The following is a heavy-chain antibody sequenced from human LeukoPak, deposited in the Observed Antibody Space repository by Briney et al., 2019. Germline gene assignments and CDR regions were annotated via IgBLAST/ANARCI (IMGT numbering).Heavy chain of an antibody. Sequence: ASVKVSCKASGYTFTSYGISWVRQAPGQGLEWMGWISAYNGNTNYAQKLQGRVTMTTGTSTSTAYMELRSLRSDDTAVYYCASTPGYCSSTSCYLRGYMDYWGQGTLVTVSS. V-gene: IGHV1-18*01. D-gene: IGHD2-2*01. CDR2: ISAYNGNT. CDR3: ASTPGYCSSTSCYLRGYMDY. J-gene: IGHJ4*02. CDR1: GYTFTSYG.